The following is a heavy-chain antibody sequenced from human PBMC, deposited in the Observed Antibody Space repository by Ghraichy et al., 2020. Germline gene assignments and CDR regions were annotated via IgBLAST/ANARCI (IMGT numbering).Heavy chain of an antibody. J-gene: IGHJ4*02. CDR2: ISSNSNYI. D-gene: IGHD1-26*01. CDR1: GFTFSSYS. CDR3: ARGGWELTS. V-gene: IGHV3-21*01. Sequence: GGSLRLSCAAYGFTFSSYSMNWVRRAPGKGLEWVSSISSNSNYIYYTDSVKGRLTISRDNAKNSLYLQMNSLRDEDTAVYYCARGGWELTSWGQGTLVTVSS.